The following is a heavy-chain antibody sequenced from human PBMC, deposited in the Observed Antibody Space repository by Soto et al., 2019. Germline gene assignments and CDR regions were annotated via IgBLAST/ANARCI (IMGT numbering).Heavy chain of an antibody. CDR1: GGSISSYY. Sequence: QVQLQESGPGLVKPSETLSLTCTVSGGSISSYYWSWIRQPPGKGLEWIGYIYYSGSTNYNPSLKSRVTISVDTSKNQFSLKLSSVTAADTAVYYCARHKRGGDCGGDCYFGSWGQGTLVTVSS. J-gene: IGHJ4*02. CDR2: IYYSGST. D-gene: IGHD2-21*02. V-gene: IGHV4-59*08. CDR3: ARHKRGGDCGGDCYFGS.